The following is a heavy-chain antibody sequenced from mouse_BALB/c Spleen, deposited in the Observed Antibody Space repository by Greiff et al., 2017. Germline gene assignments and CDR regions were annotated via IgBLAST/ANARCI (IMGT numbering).Heavy chain of an antibody. CDR2: INPNNGGT. CDR1: GYTFTDYN. J-gene: IGHJ1*01. CDR3: ARVAYGYWYFDV. Sequence: VHVKQSGPELVKPGASVKIPCKASGYTFTDYNMDWVKQSHGKSLEWIGDINPNNGGTIYNQKFKGKATLTVDKSSSTAYMELRSLTSEDTAVYYCARVAYGYWYFDVWGAGTTVTVSS. V-gene: IGHV1-18*01. D-gene: IGHD1-1*01.